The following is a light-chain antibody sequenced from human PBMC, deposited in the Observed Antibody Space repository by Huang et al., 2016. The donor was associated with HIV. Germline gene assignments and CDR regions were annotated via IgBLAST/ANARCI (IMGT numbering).Light chain of an antibody. J-gene: IGKJ3*01. CDR1: QGVRTN. CDR2: GAF. Sequence: EIVMTQSPATLSVSPGERATLSCRASQGVRTNLAWYQQKPGQAPRLVIYGAFTRAPGIPDRVSGSGSGTEFTLTISSLQTEDVAVYYCQEYNKWPDFTFGPGTKVDV. CDR3: QEYNKWPDFT. V-gene: IGKV3-15*01.